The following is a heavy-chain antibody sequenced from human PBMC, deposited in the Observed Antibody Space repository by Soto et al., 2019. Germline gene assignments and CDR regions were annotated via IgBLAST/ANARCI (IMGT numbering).Heavy chain of an antibody. D-gene: IGHD3-22*01. V-gene: IGHV1-58*01. CDR2: IVVGSGNT. CDR1: GFTFTSSA. J-gene: IGHJ4*02. CDR3: AAVPFHSSGYCYFDY. Sequence: EASVKVSCKASGFTFTSSAVQWVRQARGQRLEWIGWIVVGSGNTNYAQKFQERVTITRDMSTSTAYMELSSLRSEDTAVYYCAAVPFHSSGYCYFDYWGQGTLVTVSS.